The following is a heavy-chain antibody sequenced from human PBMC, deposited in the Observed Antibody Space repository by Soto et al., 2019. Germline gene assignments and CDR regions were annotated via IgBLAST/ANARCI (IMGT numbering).Heavy chain of an antibody. CDR3: ASEVEAEDLPHRFDY. Sequence: SVKVSCKASGGTFSSYAISWVRQASGQGLEWMGGIIPIFGTANYAQKFQGRVTITADESTSTAYMELSSLRSEDTAVYYCASEVEAEDLPHRFDYWGQGTQVTVSS. D-gene: IGHD2-2*01. V-gene: IGHV1-69*13. CDR2: IIPIFGTA. J-gene: IGHJ4*02. CDR1: GGTFSSYA.